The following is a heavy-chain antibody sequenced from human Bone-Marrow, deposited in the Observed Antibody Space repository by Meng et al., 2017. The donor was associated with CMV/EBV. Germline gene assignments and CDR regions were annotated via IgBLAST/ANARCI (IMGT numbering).Heavy chain of an antibody. CDR3: AKVYYYDSGSFRFDY. V-gene: IGHV3-23*01. Sequence: SVFTFSRYAMSWVRQAPGKGLEWVSAISASGGSTYNADSVKGRFTISRDNSKNTLYLQMNSLRAEDTAIYYCAKVYYYDSGSFRFDYWGQGTLVTVSS. D-gene: IGHD3-10*01. J-gene: IGHJ4*02. CDR2: ISASGGST. CDR1: VFTFSRYA.